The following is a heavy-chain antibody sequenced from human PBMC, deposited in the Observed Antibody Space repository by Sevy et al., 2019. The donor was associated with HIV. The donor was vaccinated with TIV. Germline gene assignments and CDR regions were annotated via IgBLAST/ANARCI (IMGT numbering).Heavy chain of an antibody. CDR3: LQWVAASALFDS. D-gene: IGHD2-15*01. Sequence: SETLSLTCTVSGGSISSSDYSWGWIRQPPGKGLELIGCIYNSEQTYYNPSLKSRITIFVDTYQNHFSLRLTSVTAAEAGVYYCLQWVAASALFDSWGQGTLVTVSS. CDR2: IYNSEQT. CDR1: GGSISSSDYS. J-gene: IGHJ4*02. V-gene: IGHV4-39*02.